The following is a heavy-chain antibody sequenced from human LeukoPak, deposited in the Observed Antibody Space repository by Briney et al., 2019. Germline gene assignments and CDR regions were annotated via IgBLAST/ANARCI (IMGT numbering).Heavy chain of an antibody. Sequence: QAGGSLRLSCAASGFTFSSYSMNWVRQAPGKGLEWVSYISSSSSTIYYADSVKGRFTISRDNAKNSLYLQVNSLRDEDTAVYYCARDTGIAAAGTGLDYWGQGTLVTVSS. D-gene: IGHD6-13*01. CDR1: GFTFSSYS. CDR3: ARDTGIAAAGTGLDY. CDR2: ISSSSSTI. J-gene: IGHJ4*02. V-gene: IGHV3-48*02.